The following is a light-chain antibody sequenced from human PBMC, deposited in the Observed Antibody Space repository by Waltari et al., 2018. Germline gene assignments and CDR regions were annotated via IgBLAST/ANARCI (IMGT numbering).Light chain of an antibody. V-gene: IGKV1-8*01. CDR1: QGISTY. CDR2: AAS. Sequence: AIRITQYPSSLSASTGDRVTITCRASQGISTYLAWHQQKPGKAPKLLIYAASTLQSGVPSRFSGSGSGTDFTLTISCLQSEDFATYYCQQYYSHPRTFGQGTKVEI. CDR3: QQYYSHPRT. J-gene: IGKJ1*01.